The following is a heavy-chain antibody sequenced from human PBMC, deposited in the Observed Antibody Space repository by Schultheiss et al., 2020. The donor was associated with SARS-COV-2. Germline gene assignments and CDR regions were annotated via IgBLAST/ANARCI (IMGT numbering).Heavy chain of an antibody. CDR2: ISGSSVTI. CDR3: AKDNTRGYTYGYHYFDY. CDR1: GFTFSTYS. Sequence: GGSLRLSCAGSGFTFSTYSMIWVRQAPGKGLEWVSYISGSSVTIYYADSVKGRFTISRDNARNSLYLQMNSLRAEDTAVYYCAKDNTRGYTYGYHYFDYWGQGTLVNVSS. D-gene: IGHD5-18*01. J-gene: IGHJ4*02. V-gene: IGHV3-48*01.